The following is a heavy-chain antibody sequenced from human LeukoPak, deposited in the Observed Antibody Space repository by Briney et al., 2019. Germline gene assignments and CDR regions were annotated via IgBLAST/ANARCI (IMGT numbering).Heavy chain of an antibody. J-gene: IGHJ4*02. V-gene: IGHV3-74*01. D-gene: IGHD5-18*01. CDR3: ASEGYSYGDIDY. Sequence: GGSLRLSCAASGFTFSSYWMHWVRQAPGKGLVWVSRINSDGSSTSYADSVKGRFTSSRDNAKNTLYLQMNSLRAEDTAVYYCASEGYSYGDIDYWGQGTLVTVSS. CDR1: GFTFSSYW. CDR2: INSDGSST.